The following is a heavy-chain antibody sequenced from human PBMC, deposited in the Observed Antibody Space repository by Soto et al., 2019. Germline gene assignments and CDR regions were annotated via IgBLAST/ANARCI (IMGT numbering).Heavy chain of an antibody. Sequence: GGSLRLSCSVSGLTFRTYAMHWVRQAPGKGLQYVAAISGDGESTFYAESMKGRFTISRDNPRNTLFLQMTSLRPEDTAVYYCVKGNYFDPWGPGTLVTVSS. J-gene: IGHJ5*02. CDR2: ISGDGEST. CDR3: VKGNYFDP. V-gene: IGHV3-64D*06. CDR1: GLTFRTYA.